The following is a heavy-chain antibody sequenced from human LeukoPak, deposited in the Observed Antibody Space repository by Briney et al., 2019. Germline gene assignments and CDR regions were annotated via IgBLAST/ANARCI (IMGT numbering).Heavy chain of an antibody. Sequence: PGGSLRLSCAASGFTFSDYYMSWIRQAPGKGLEWVSYISSSGSTIYYAASVKGRFTISRDNAKNSLYLQMNSLRAEDTAVYYCARDYDSSGYYGLYYYYMDVWGKGTTVTVSS. CDR1: GFTFSDYY. CDR2: ISSSGSTI. V-gene: IGHV3-11*01. D-gene: IGHD3-22*01. J-gene: IGHJ6*03. CDR3: ARDYDSSGYYGLYYYYMDV.